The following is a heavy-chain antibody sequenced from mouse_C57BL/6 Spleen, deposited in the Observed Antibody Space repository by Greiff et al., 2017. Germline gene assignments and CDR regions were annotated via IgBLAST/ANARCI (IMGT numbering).Heavy chain of an antibody. J-gene: IGHJ2*01. Sequence: QVQLQQPGAELVRPGSSVKLSCKASGYTFTSYWMHWVKQRPIQGLEWIGNIDPSDSETHYNQKFKDKATLTVDKSSSTAYMQLSRLTSEDSAVYGCARWDYGGNYWGQGTTLTVSS. CDR2: IDPSDSET. V-gene: IGHV1-52*01. CDR1: GYTFTSYW. CDR3: ARWDYGGNY. D-gene: IGHD2-4*01.